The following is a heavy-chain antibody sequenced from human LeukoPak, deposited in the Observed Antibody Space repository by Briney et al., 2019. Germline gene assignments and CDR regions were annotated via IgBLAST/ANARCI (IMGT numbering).Heavy chain of an antibody. CDR3: ARGRLPKRPRGAFDI. Sequence: SVKVSCKASGGTFSSYAISWVRQAPGQGLEWMGRIIPILGIANYAQKFQGRVTITADESTSTAYMELSSLRSEDTAVYYCARGRLPKRPRGAFDIWGQGTMVTVSS. CDR1: GGTFSSYA. CDR2: IIPILGIA. V-gene: IGHV1-69*04. J-gene: IGHJ3*02. D-gene: IGHD2-15*01.